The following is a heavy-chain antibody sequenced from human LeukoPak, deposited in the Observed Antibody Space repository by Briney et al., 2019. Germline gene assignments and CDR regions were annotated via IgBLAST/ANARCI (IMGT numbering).Heavy chain of an antibody. CDR2: ISGSGGST. V-gene: IGHV3-23*01. D-gene: IGHD2-8*01. CDR3: AKDRGDIVPGNWFDP. Sequence: PGGSLRLSCTASGFRFSNYAMNWVRQAPGKGLEWVSAISGSGGSTYYADSVKGRFTISRDNSKNTLYLQMNSLRAEDTAVYYCAKDRGDIVPGNWFDPWGQGTLVTVSS. J-gene: IGHJ5*02. CDR1: GFRFSNYA.